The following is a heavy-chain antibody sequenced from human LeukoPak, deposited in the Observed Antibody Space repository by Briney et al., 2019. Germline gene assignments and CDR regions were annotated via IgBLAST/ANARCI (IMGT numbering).Heavy chain of an antibody. D-gene: IGHD5-18*01. CDR1: GYTFTSNY. Sequence: ASVKVSCKASGYTFTSNYMHWVRQAPGQGLEWMGIINPSGGSTTYAQKFQGRVTMTRATSTSTVYMELSSLRSEDTAVYYCARGAQFFVDTAMVTYFDYWGQGTLVTVSS. CDR2: INPSGGST. CDR3: ARGAQFFVDTAMVTYFDY. J-gene: IGHJ4*02. V-gene: IGHV1-46*01.